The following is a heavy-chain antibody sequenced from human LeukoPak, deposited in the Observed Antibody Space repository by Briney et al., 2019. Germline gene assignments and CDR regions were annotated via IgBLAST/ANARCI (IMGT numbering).Heavy chain of an antibody. J-gene: IGHJ4*02. CDR2: IWYDGGNK. D-gene: IGHD3-10*01. CDR3: ARDGSYGSGSYNFDY. CDR1: GFTFSSYG. V-gene: IGHV3-33*01. Sequence: GGSLRLSCAASGFTFSSYGMHWVRQAPGKGLEWVAVIWYDGGNKYYADSVKGRFTISRDNSKNTLYLQMNSLRAEDTAVYYCARDGSYGSGSYNFDYWGQGTLVTVSS.